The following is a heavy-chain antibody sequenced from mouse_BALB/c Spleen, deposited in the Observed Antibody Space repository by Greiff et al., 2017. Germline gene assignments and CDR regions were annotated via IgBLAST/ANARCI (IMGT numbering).Heavy chain of an antibody. CDR1: GFSLTGYG. CDR2: IWGDGST. CDR3: ARDGNYGDWYFDV. D-gene: IGHD2-1*01. Sequence: QVQLKESGPGLVAPSQSLSITCTVSGFSLTGYGVNWVRQPPGKGLEWLGMIWGDGSTDYNSALKSRLSISKDNSKSQVFLKMNSLQTDDTARYYCARDGNYGDWYFDVWGAGTTVTVSS. J-gene: IGHJ1*01. V-gene: IGHV2-6-7*01.